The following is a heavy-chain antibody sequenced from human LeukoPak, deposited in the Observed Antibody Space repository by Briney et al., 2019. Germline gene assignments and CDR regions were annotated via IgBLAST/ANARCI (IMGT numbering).Heavy chain of an antibody. J-gene: IGHJ3*02. D-gene: IGHD3-22*01. V-gene: IGHV3-23*01. CDR1: GFTFSSFG. CDR3: AKAVRGYQHDALDI. Sequence: GGSLRLSCVGSGFTFSSFGLYWVRQAPGKGLERVSTISGGGSYTYYADSVKGRFTISRDNSKNTLYLQMNSLRAEDTAVYYCAKAVRGYQHDALDIWGQGTMVTVSS. CDR2: ISGGGSYT.